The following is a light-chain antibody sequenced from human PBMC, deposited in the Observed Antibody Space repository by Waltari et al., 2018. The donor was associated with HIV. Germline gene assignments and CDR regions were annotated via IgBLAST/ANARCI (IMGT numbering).Light chain of an antibody. CDR2: GVN. J-gene: IGLJ2*01. Sequence: QSALTQPPSASGSPGQSVPFSCTGPCRAVGASNFASWYQQHPGKAPKLIIYGVNRRPSGVPDRFSGSKSGNTASLTVSGLQADDEADYYCSSYAGPNHLLFGGGTKLTVL. CDR3: SSYAGPNHLL. CDR1: CRAVGASNF. V-gene: IGLV2-8*01.